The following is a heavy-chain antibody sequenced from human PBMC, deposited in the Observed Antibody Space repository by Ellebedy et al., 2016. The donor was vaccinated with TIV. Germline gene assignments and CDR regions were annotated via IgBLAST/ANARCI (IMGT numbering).Heavy chain of an antibody. CDR2: IKSKTDGGTT. CDR1: RFTFSNAW. J-gene: IGHJ4*02. D-gene: IGHD3-10*01. V-gene: IGHV3-15*01. Sequence: GESLKISXAASRFTFSNAWMTWVRQTPGKGLEWVGRIKSKTDGGTTDYAAPVKGRFTISRDDSRTTLYLQMNSLKTEDTGVYYCTRVYRGGSLDYWGQGTLVTVSS. CDR3: TRVYRGGSLDY.